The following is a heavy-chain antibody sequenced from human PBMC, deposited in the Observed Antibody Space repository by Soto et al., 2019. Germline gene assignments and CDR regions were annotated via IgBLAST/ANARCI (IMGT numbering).Heavy chain of an antibody. CDR1: VFTFSNYV. Sequence: PVGSLRLSCAASVFTFSNYVMSCVRHAPGKGLEWVSSIGGTGDSTYYAESVRGRFTISRDNSKNTLYLQMNSLRTEDTATYFCAKDSRLDSILISRGTWHHLGQATLDTVSS. J-gene: IGHJ5*02. D-gene: IGHD3-16*01. CDR3: AKDSRLDSILISRGTWHH. CDR2: IGGTGDST. V-gene: IGHV3-23*01.